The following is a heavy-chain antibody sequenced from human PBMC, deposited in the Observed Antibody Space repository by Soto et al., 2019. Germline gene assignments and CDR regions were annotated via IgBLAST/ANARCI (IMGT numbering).Heavy chain of an antibody. Sequence: VGSLRLSCAASGFTFSEYGLSWVRQAPGKGLEWVSSISGSRGSTTYYAGSVKGRFTISRDNSKNTLYLQMNSLRVEDTAVYYCAQDRGCSGSTCYQAYWGPGTLVTVSS. J-gene: IGHJ4*02. CDR1: GFTFSEYG. D-gene: IGHD2-2*01. CDR3: AQDRGCSGSTCYQAY. V-gene: IGHV3-23*01. CDR2: ISGSRGSTT.